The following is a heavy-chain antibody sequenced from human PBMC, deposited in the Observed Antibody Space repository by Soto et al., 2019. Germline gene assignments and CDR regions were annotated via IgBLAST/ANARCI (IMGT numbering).Heavy chain of an antibody. CDR2: IRSKANSYAT. CDR3: TSLASGYAREIFDY. J-gene: IGHJ4*02. CDR1: GFTFSGSA. D-gene: IGHD5-12*01. V-gene: IGHV3-73*01. Sequence: GGSLRLSCAASGFTFSGSAMHWVRQASGKGLEWVGRIRSKANSYATAYAASVKGRFTISRDDSKNTAYLQMNSLKTEDTAVYYCTSLASGYAREIFDYWGQGTLVTVSS.